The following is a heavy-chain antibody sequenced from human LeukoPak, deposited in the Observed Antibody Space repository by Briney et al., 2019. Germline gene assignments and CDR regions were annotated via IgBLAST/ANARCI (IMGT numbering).Heavy chain of an antibody. V-gene: IGHV3-7*01. CDR2: IKQDGSER. J-gene: IGHJ4*02. D-gene: IGHD6-19*01. CDR3: TRNIGWTPVF. CDR1: GFTFSSYW. Sequence: GGSLRLSCATSGFTFSSYWMNWVRQAPGKGPEWVANIKQDGSERYYVDSVQGRFTISRDNTKNSVYLQMNSLRVDDTAVYYCTRNIGWTPVFWGEGSLVTVSS.